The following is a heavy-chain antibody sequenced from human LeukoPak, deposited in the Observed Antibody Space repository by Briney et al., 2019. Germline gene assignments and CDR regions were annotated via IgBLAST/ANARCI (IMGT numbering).Heavy chain of an antibody. J-gene: IGHJ5*02. CDR3: ARVSISRWELPGGERWFDP. Sequence: SETLSLTCTVSGGSISSYYWSWIRQPPGKGLEWIGYIYYSGSTNYNPSLKSRVTISVDTSKNQFSLKLSSVTAADTAVYYCARVSISRWELPGGERWFDPWGQGTLVTVSS. D-gene: IGHD1-26*01. CDR1: GGSISSYY. CDR2: IYYSGST. V-gene: IGHV4-59*01.